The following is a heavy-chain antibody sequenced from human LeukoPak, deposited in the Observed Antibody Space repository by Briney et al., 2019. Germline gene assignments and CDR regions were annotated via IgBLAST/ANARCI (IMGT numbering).Heavy chain of an antibody. CDR2: IRYDGSNK. CDR3: AKAAVGGDYYFDY. Sequence: GGSLRLSCAASGFTFSSYAMSWVRQAPGKGLEWVAFIRYDGSNKYYADSVKGRFTISRDNSKNTLYLQMNSLRAEDTAVYYCAKAAVGGDYYFDYWGQGTLVTVSS. V-gene: IGHV3-30*02. CDR1: GFTFSSYA. J-gene: IGHJ4*02. D-gene: IGHD2-21*02.